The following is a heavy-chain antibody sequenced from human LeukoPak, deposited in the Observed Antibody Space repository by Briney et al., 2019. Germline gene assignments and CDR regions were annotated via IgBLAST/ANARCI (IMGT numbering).Heavy chain of an antibody. Sequence: GGSLRLSCAASGFTFSSYGMHWVRQAPGKGLEWVAVISYDGSNKYYADSVKGRFIISRDNSKNTLYLQMNSLRAEDTAVYYCAKDLWDSSSRSFPMDVWGQGTTVTVSS. CDR3: AKDLWDSSSRSFPMDV. CDR2: ISYDGSNK. CDR1: GFTFSSYG. V-gene: IGHV3-30*18. J-gene: IGHJ6*02. D-gene: IGHD6-13*01.